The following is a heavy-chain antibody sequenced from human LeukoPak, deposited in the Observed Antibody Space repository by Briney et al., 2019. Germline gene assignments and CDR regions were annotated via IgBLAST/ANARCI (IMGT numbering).Heavy chain of an antibody. CDR2: IDPSDSYT. D-gene: IGHD6-6*01. J-gene: IGHJ4*02. V-gene: IGHV5-10-1*01. CDR3: ARHYSSSSPFDY. Sequence: GESLRISCKGSGYSFTSYWISWVRQMPGKGLEWMGRIDPSDSYTNYSPPFQGHVTISADKSISTAYLQWSSLKASDTAMYYCARHYSSSSPFDYWGQGTLVTVSS. CDR1: GYSFTSYW.